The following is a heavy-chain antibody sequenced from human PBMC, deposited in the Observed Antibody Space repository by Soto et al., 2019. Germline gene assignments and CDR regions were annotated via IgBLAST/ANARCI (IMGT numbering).Heavy chain of an antibody. Sequence: VSLKISCKGSGYSFTSYWIGWVRQMPGKGLEWMGIIYPGDSDTRYSPSFQGQVTISADKSISTAYLQWSSLKASDTAMYYCARHPHVGGQAFDIWGQGTMVTVSS. D-gene: IGHD1-26*01. CDR1: GYSFTSYW. V-gene: IGHV5-51*01. J-gene: IGHJ3*02. CDR2: IYPGDSDT. CDR3: ARHPHVGGQAFDI.